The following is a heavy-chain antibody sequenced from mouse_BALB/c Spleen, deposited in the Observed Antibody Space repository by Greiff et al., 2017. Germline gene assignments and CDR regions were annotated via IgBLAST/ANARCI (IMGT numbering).Heavy chain of an antibody. CDR1: GYTFTDYE. J-gene: IGHJ3*01. CDR2: IDPETGGT. CDR3: TRYYGYGAWFAY. Sequence: VQLQQSGAELVRPGASVTLSCKASGYTFTDYEMHWVKQTPVHGLEWIGAIDPETGGTAYNQKFKGKATLTADKSSSTAYMELRSLTSEDSAVYYCTRYYGYGAWFAYWGQGTLVTVSA. D-gene: IGHD1-2*01. V-gene: IGHV1-15*01.